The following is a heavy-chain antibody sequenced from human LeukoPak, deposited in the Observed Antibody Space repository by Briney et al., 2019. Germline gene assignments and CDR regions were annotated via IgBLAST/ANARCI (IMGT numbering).Heavy chain of an antibody. CDR3: ARCQIAAADPFDY. CDR2: IYPGDSDT. Sequence: PGESLKISCKGSGYSFTSYWIGWVRQMPGKGLEWMGIIYPGDSDTRYSPSFQGQVTISADKSISTAYLRWSSLKASDTAMYYCARCQIAAADPFDYWGQGTLVTVSS. D-gene: IGHD6-13*01. CDR1: GYSFTSYW. V-gene: IGHV5-51*01. J-gene: IGHJ4*02.